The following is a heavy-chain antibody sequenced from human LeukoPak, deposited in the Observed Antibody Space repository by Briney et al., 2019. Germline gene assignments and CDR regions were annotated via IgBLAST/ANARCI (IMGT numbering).Heavy chain of an antibody. J-gene: IGHJ4*02. CDR1: GYTFTSYG. V-gene: IGHV1-18*01. CDR2: ISAYNGNT. CDR3: ARVVVVTASSHFDY. Sequence: ASVKVSCKASGYTFTSYGISWVRQAPGQGLEWMGWISAYNGNTNYAQKLQGRVTMTTDTSTSTAYMELRSPRSDDTAVYYCARVVVVTASSHFDYWGQGTLVTVSS. D-gene: IGHD2-21*02.